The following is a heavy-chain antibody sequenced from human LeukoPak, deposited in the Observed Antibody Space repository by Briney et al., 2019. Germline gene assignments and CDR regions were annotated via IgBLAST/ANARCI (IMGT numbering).Heavy chain of an antibody. CDR2: ISYDGSNK. J-gene: IGHJ4*02. CDR3: AKDQRQWAAVGDY. Sequence: PGRSLRLSCAASGFTFSSYGMHWVRQAPGKGLEWVAVISYDGSNKYYADPVKGRFTISRDNSKNTLYLQMNSLRAEDTAVYYCAKDQRQWAAVGDYWGQGTLVTVSS. V-gene: IGHV3-30*18. D-gene: IGHD6-19*01. CDR1: GFTFSSYG.